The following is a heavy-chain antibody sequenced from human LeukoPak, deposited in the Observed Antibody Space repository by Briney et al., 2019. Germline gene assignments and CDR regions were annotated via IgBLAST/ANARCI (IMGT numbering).Heavy chain of an antibody. CDR2: IYSGGST. Sequence: GGSLRLSCAASGFTVSSNDMSWGRQAPGKGLECVSVIYSGGSTYYAESVKGRVTISRANSKNTLYLHMNSLRAADTAVYSCAAPGNRIYYYGIDVWGQGHTVPVSS. CDR3: AAPGNRIYYYGIDV. V-gene: IGHV3-66*01. CDR1: GFTVSSND. J-gene: IGHJ6*02.